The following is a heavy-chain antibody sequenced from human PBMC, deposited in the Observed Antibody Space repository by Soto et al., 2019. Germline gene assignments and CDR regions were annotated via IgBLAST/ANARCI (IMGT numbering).Heavy chain of an antibody. V-gene: IGHV6-1*01. CDR2: TYYRSKWNN. J-gene: IGHJ4*02. Sequence: KQSQTLSLTCAISGDSVSSNSAAWTWIRQSPSRGLEWLGRTYYRSKWNNDYAVSVKSRITINPDTSKNQFSLQLNSVTPEDTAVYYCVREGYYFDHWGQGILVTVSS. CDR3: VREGYYFDH. CDR1: GDSVSSNSAA.